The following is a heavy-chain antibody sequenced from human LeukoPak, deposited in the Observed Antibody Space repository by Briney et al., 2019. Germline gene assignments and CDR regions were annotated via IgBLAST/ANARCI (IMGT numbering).Heavy chain of an antibody. V-gene: IGHV4-61*08. CDR1: GGSISSGDYY. J-gene: IGHJ4*02. CDR3: ARLAAAGTGDY. CDR2: IYYSGST. Sequence: PSETLSLTCTVSGGSISSGDYYWSWIRQPPGKGLEWIGYIYYSGSTNYNPSLKSRVTISVDTSKNQFSLKLSSVTAADTAVYYCARLAAAGTGDYWGQGSLVTVSS. D-gene: IGHD6-13*01.